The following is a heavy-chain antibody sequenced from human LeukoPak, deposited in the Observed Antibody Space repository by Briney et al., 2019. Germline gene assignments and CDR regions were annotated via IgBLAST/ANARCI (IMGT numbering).Heavy chain of an antibody. J-gene: IGHJ4*02. CDR2: IYYSGNT. CDR3: ARSHGSGYYYAVGY. D-gene: IGHD3-22*01. CDR1: GASISSGDYY. V-gene: IGHV4-30-4*01. Sequence: SETLSLTCTVSGASISSGDYYWSWIRQPPGKGLEWIGYIYYSGNTYYNPSLQSRLSMSVDTSKNQFSLKLSSVTAADTAVYYCARSHGSGYYYAVGYWGQGTLVTVSS.